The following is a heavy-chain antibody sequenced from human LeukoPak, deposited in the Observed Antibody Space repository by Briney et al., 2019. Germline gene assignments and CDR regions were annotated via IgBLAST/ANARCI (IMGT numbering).Heavy chain of an antibody. CDR3: AREDFRYYFDY. V-gene: IGHV3-30-3*01. CDR2: ISYDGSNK. J-gene: IGHJ4*02. Sequence: PGGSLRLSCAASGFTFSSYAMHWVRQAPGKGLEWVAVISYDGSNKYYADSVKGRFTISRDNSKNTLYLQMNSLRAEDTAVYYCAREDFRYYFDYWAREPWSPSPQ. D-gene: IGHD3-3*01. CDR1: GFTFSSYA.